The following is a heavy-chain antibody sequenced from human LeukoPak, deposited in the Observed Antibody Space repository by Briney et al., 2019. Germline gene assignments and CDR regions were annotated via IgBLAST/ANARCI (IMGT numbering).Heavy chain of an antibody. Sequence: ASVKVSCKASGYTFTTYGISWVRQAPGQGLEWMGWISGYGSTNYAQNLQGRVTMTTDTSTSTAYMELRSLRSDDTAVYYCAREVYSNDYWGQGTLVTVSS. V-gene: IGHV1-18*01. CDR1: GYTFTTYG. CDR2: ISGYGST. D-gene: IGHD2-15*01. J-gene: IGHJ4*02. CDR3: AREVYSNDY.